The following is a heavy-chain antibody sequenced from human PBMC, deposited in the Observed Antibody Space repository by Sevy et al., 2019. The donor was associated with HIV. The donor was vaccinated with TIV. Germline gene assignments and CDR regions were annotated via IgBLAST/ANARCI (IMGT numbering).Heavy chain of an antibody. CDR1: LYSFSNYW. Sequence: GESLKISCKGSLYSFSNYWIGWVRQMPGKGLEWMGIIYPSDSDTRYSPSFQGQVTISADKSINTAYLQWSSLKASDTAMYYCARGARGTLPAYYYYGMDVWGQRTMVTVSS. V-gene: IGHV5-51*01. CDR3: ARGARGTLPAYYYYGMDV. J-gene: IGHJ6*02. CDR2: IYPSDSDT. D-gene: IGHD1-1*01.